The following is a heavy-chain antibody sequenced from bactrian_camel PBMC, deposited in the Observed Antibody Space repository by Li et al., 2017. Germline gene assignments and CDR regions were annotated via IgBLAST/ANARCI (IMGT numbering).Heavy chain of an antibody. D-gene: IGHD3*01. J-gene: IGHJ4*01. Sequence: HVQLVESGGGSVQAGESLRLSCVASGWDHTNIAWFRQAPGKAREGVARIGSTSGTAFIADSVRGRFTISKDYAANTLHLQLNSLKPEDTGMYYCAAAPWATTGCSTLSAHVFDYWGQGTQVTVS. V-gene: IGHV3S63*01. CDR2: IGSTSGTA. CDR1: GWDHTN. CDR3: AAAPWATTGCSTLSAHVFDY.